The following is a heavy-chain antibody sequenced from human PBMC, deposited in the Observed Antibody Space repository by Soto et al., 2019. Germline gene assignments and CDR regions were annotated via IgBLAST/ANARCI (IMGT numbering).Heavy chain of an antibody. CDR1: VYTFTSYY. CDR2: INPSGGST. J-gene: IGHJ4*02. CDR3: ARDRNRIAAAGTPGEYDY. D-gene: IGHD6-13*01. Sequence: GASVKVSCKASVYTFTSYYMHWVRQAPGQGLEWMGIINPSGGSTSYAQKFQGRVTMTRDTSTSTVYMELSSLRSEDTAVYYCARDRNRIAAAGTPGEYDYWGQGTLVTVSS. V-gene: IGHV1-46*01.